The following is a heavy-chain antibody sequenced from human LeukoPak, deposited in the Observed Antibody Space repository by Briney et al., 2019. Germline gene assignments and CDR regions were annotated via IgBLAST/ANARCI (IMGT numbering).Heavy chain of an antibody. CDR2: ISSSGSTI. Sequence: PGGSLRLSCAASGFTFSSYEMNWVRQAPGKGLEWVSYISSSGSTIYYADSVKGRFTISRDNAKNSLYLQMNSLRAEDTAFYYCARDERWLTQGVDYWGQGTLVTVSS. V-gene: IGHV3-48*03. D-gene: IGHD5-24*01. J-gene: IGHJ4*02. CDR1: GFTFSSYE. CDR3: ARDERWLTQGVDY.